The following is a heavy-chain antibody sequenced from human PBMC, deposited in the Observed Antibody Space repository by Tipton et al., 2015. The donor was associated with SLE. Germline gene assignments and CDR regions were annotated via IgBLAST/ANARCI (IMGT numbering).Heavy chain of an antibody. CDR1: GYSISSGYY. Sequence: LRLSCAVSGYSISSGYYWAWIRQPPGKGLEWIGSIYHSGSTYYNPSLKSRVTISVDTSKNQFSLKLSSVTAADTAVYYCATIDPDVDSGVIPGDYWGQGTLVTVSS. CDR2: IYHSGST. V-gene: IGHV4-38-2*01. D-gene: IGHD2-15*01. CDR3: ATIDPDVDSGVIPGDY. J-gene: IGHJ4*02.